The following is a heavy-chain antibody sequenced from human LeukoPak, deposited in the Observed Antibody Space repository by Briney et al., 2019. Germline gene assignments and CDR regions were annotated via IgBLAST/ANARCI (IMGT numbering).Heavy chain of an antibody. V-gene: IGHV3-74*01. CDR2: INSDGSST. J-gene: IGHJ5*02. CDR3: ARSSSSYNWFDP. Sequence: HPGGSLRLSCAASGFTFSSYWMHWVRQAPGKGLVWVSRINSDGSSTNYADSVKGRFTISRDNAKNTLYLQMNSLRAEDTAVYYCARSSSSYNWFDPWGQGTLVTVSS. CDR1: GFTFSSYW. D-gene: IGHD6-6*01.